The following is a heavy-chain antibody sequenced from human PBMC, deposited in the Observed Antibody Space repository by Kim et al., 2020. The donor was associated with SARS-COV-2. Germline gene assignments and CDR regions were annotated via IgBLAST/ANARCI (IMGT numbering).Heavy chain of an antibody. J-gene: IGHJ4*02. V-gene: IGHV1-18*01. CDR3: AVARAGVLLWFGELGY. Sequence: ASVKVSCKASGYTFTSYGISWVRQAPGQGLEWMGWISAYNGNTNYAQKLQGRVTMTTDTSTSTAYMELRSLRSDDTAVYYCAVARAGVLLWFGELGYWGQGTLVTVSS. CDR1: GYTFTSYG. CDR2: ISAYNGNT. D-gene: IGHD3-10*01.